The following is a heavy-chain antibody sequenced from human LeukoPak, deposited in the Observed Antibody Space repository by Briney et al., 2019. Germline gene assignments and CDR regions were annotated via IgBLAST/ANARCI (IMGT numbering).Heavy chain of an antibody. CDR2: ISYDGSNK. Sequence: GGSLRLSCAASGFTFSSYAMHWVRQAPGKGLEWVAVISYDGSNKYYADSVKGRFTISRDNSKNTLYLQMNSLRAEDTAVYYCARARDCSSSSCYSFDYWGQGTLVTLSS. V-gene: IGHV3-30-3*01. CDR1: GFTFSSYA. J-gene: IGHJ4*02. CDR3: ARARDCSSSSCYSFDY. D-gene: IGHD2-2*01.